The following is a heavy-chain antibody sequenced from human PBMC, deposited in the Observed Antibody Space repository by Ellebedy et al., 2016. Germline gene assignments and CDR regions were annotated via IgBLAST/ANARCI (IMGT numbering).Heavy chain of an antibody. J-gene: IGHJ3*02. V-gene: IGHV3-11*03. Sequence: GESLKISCAASGFTFSDYYMSWIRQAPGKGLEWVSYISSSSSYTNYADSVKGRFTISRDNAKNSLYLQMNSLRAEDTAVYYCASPWTYYYGSGSYYRKFDAFDIWGQGTMVTVSS. D-gene: IGHD3-10*01. CDR3: ASPWTYYYGSGSYYRKFDAFDI. CDR1: GFTFSDYY. CDR2: ISSSSSYT.